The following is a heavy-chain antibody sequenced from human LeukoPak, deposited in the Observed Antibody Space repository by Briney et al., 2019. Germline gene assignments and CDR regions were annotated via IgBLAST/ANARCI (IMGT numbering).Heavy chain of an antibody. Sequence: SETLSLTRTVSGGSISSSSYYWGWIRQPPGKGLEWIGSIYYSGSTYYNPSLKSRVTISVDTSKNQFSLKLSSVTAADTAVYYCALSQYFSGKLDYWGQGTLVTVSS. V-gene: IGHV4-39*01. CDR1: GGSISSSSYY. D-gene: IGHD3-10*01. CDR2: IYYSGST. J-gene: IGHJ4*02. CDR3: ALSQYFSGKLDY.